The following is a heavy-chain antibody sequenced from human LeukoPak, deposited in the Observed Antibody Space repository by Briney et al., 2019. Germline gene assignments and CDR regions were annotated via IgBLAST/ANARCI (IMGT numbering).Heavy chain of an antibody. Sequence: GESLRISCKGSGYSFTSYWISWVRQMPGKGLEWMGRIDPSDSYTNYSPSFQGHVTISADKSISTAYLQWSSLKASDTAMYYCARLSGREVEMATINDAFDIWGQGTMVTVSS. CDR3: ARLSGREVEMATINDAFDI. V-gene: IGHV5-10-1*01. J-gene: IGHJ3*02. D-gene: IGHD5-24*01. CDR2: IDPSDSYT. CDR1: GYSFTSYW.